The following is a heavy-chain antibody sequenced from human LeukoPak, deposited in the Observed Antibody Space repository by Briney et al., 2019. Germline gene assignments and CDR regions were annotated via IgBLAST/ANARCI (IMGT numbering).Heavy chain of an antibody. CDR2: INPNSGGT. D-gene: IGHD6-13*01. CDR3: ARVGMYSSSWYDAFDI. J-gene: IGHJ3*02. CDR1: GYTFTGYY. Sequence: ASVKVSCKASGYTFTGYYMHWVRQAPGQGLEWMGWINPNSGGTNYAQKFQGWVTMTRDTSISTAYMELSRLRSDDTAVYYCARVGMYSSSWYDAFDIWGQGTMVTVSS. V-gene: IGHV1-2*04.